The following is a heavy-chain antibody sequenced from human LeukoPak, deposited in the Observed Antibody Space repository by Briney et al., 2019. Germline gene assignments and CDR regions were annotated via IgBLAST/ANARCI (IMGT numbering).Heavy chain of an antibody. CDR1: GFTFSSYE. Sequence: PGGSLRLSCAASGFTFSSYEMTWVRQAPGKGLEWVSYISSSGSTIYYADSVKGRFTISRDNAKNSLYLQMNSLRAEDTAVYYCARAPVGATTTFDYWGQGTLVTVSS. J-gene: IGHJ4*02. V-gene: IGHV3-48*03. CDR2: ISSSGSTI. CDR3: ARAPVGATTTFDY. D-gene: IGHD1-26*01.